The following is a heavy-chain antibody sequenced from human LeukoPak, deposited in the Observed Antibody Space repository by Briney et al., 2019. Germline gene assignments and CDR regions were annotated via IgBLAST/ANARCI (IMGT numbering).Heavy chain of an antibody. CDR1: GGSVSNGNFY. D-gene: IGHD3-22*01. V-gene: IGHV4-61*01. J-gene: IGHJ4*02. CDR2: IYYTGSA. CDR3: ARVYYDSSGYLFDY. Sequence: SETLSLTCTVSGGSVSNGNFYWSWLRQPPGKALEWIGYIYYTGSAYYSPSLEGRVRISVDTSKNQFSVKLNSVTAADTAVYYCARVYYDSSGYLFDYWGQGTLVTVSS.